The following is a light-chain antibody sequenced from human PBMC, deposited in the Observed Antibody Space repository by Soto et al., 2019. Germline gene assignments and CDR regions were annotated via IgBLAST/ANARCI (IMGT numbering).Light chain of an antibody. CDR3: QQYNNWPPIT. CDR2: GAS. V-gene: IGKV3-15*01. CDR1: QSISSN. Sequence: EIVVTQSPDTLSVSPGERATLSCRASQSISSNLAWYQQKPGQAPRLVIFGASTRATGIPARFSGSGSGTGFTLTISSLQSEDFAVYYCQQYNNWPPITFGQGTRLEIK. J-gene: IGKJ5*01.